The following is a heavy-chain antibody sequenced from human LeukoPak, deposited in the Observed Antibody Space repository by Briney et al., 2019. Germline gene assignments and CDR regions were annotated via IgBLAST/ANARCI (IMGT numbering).Heavy chain of an antibody. V-gene: IGHV3-23*01. Sequence: GGSLRLSCAASGFTFSNYAMNWVRQAPGKGLEWVSGISGSGDNTYYADSVKGRFTISRDNSKNTLYLQMNSLRAEDTAVYYCAKDKVKGYSGYDSYFDYWGQGTLVTVSS. CDR3: AKDKVKGYSGYDSYFDY. D-gene: IGHD5-12*01. CDR2: ISGSGDNT. J-gene: IGHJ4*02. CDR1: GFTFSNYA.